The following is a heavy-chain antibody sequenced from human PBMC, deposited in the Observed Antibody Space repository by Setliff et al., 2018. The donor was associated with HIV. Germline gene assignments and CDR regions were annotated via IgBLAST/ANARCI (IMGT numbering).Heavy chain of an antibody. D-gene: IGHD1-26*01. V-gene: IGHV3-33*01. CDR1: GFTFSSYG. CDR2: IWYDGSNK. CDR3: ARDGVGANYFDY. J-gene: IGHJ4*02. Sequence: GGSLRLSCAASGFTFSSYGMHWVRQAPGKGLEWVAVIWYDGSNKYYADSVKGRSTISRDNSKNTLYLQMNSLRAEDTAVYYCARDGVGANYFDYWGQGTLVTVSS.